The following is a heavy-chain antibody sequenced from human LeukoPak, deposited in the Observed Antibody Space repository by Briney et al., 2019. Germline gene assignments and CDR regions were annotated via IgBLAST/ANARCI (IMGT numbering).Heavy chain of an antibody. D-gene: IGHD3-3*01. CDR1: GFTFSSYW. J-gene: IGHJ4*02. Sequence: PGGSLRLSRAASGFTFSSYWMSWVRQAPGKGLEWVTNIKQDGSEKYYVDSVKGRFTISRDNAKNSLYLQMNSLRAEDTAVYYCASSISNWSGRDYWGQGTLVTVSS. CDR2: IKQDGSEK. CDR3: ASSISNWSGRDY. V-gene: IGHV3-7*01.